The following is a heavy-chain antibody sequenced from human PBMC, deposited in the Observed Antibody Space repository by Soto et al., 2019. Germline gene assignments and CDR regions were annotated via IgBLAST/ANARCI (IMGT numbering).Heavy chain of an antibody. D-gene: IGHD5-18*01. Sequence: SVKVSCKASGYTFTGHYIHWVRQAPEQGPEWMGGIIPIFGTANYAQKFQGRVTITADESTKTAYMELSTLRSEDTAVYYCARLHSHGTYGMDVWGQGTTVTVPS. CDR2: IIPIFGTA. CDR1: GYTFTGHY. V-gene: IGHV1-69*13. J-gene: IGHJ6*02. CDR3: ARLHSHGTYGMDV.